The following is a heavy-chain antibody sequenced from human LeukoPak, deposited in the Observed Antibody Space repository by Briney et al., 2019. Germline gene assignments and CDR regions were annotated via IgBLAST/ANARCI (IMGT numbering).Heavy chain of an antibody. J-gene: IGHJ6*03. CDR2: MNPNSGNT. V-gene: IGHV1-8*01. Sequence: ASVKFSCKASGYTFTSYDINWVRQATGQGLEWMGWMNPNSGNTGYAQKFQGRVTMTRNTSISTAYMELSSLRSEDTAVYYCARVGGIVVVPAASRGYYMDVWGKGTTVTVSS. D-gene: IGHD2-2*01. CDR3: ARVGGIVVVPAASRGYYMDV. CDR1: GYTFTSYD.